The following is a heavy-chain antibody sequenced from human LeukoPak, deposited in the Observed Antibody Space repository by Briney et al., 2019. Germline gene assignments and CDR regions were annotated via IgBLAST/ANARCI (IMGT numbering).Heavy chain of an antibody. D-gene: IGHD2/OR15-2a*01. CDR1: RFTFSSYA. V-gene: IGHV3-23*01. Sequence: GGSLRLSCAASRFTFSSYAMGWVRQAPGKGLEWVSAISGSGGSTYYADSVKGRFTISRDSSMHTLYLQMNRLRAEDTAIYYCARDRIKDYFDAFDVWGQGTVVTVSS. J-gene: IGHJ3*01. CDR2: ISGSGGST. CDR3: ARDRIKDYFDAFDV.